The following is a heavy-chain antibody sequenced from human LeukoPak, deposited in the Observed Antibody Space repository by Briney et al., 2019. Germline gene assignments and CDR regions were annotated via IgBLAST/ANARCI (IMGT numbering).Heavy chain of an antibody. CDR3: VRTSYYDYVWGSLTDV. J-gene: IGHJ6*02. V-gene: IGHV3-7*01. D-gene: IGHD3-16*01. CDR1: GFTFSRYW. Sequence: PGGSLRLSCAASGFTFSRYWMSWVRQAPGKGLEWVANIKEDGSEKYYVDSVKGRFTVSRDNAKNSLYLRMNSLRAEDTAVYFCVRTSYYDYVWGSLTDVWGQGTTVTISS. CDR2: IKEDGSEK.